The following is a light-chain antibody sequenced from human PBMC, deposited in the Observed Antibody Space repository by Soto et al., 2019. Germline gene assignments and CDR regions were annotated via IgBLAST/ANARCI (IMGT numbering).Light chain of an antibody. CDR3: NSYTSSSTLV. CDR2: NVY. CDR1: SSDVGGYNF. V-gene: IGLV2-14*03. Sequence: QSALTQPASVSGSPGQSITISCTGTSSDVGGYNFASWYQQHPGKAPKLMLYNVYDRPSGISHRFSGSRSGNTASLTISGLQAEDEAHYYCNSYTSSSTLVFGGGTKLTVL. J-gene: IGLJ2*01.